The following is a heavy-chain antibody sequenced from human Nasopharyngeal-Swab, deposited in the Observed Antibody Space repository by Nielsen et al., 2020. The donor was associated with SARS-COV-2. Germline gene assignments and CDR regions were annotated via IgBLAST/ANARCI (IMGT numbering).Heavy chain of an antibody. V-gene: IGHV3-49*03. CDR1: GFTFGNYA. J-gene: IGHJ4*02. CDR3: CRLGVDGTIPFDY. D-gene: IGHD1-7*01. Sequence: GESLKISCIGSGFTFGNYAIVWFRQAPGKGLEWVGFISSRRYGGTPEYAASVRGRFMISRDDFNSIIFLEMNSVKTEDTAIYYCCRLGVDGTIPFDYWGQGTLVTVSS. CDR2: ISSRRYGGTP.